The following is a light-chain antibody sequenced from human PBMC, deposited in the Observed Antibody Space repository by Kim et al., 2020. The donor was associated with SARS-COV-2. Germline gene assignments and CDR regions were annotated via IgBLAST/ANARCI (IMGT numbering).Light chain of an antibody. V-gene: IGKV1D-8*02. J-gene: IGKJ1*01. CDR3: QQYYSFPHA. CDR1: EGISSF. Sequence: ASTGDRGTISCRMSEGISSFLAWYAQKPGKAHERRIYAASTLQSGVPSRFSDSASVTDFTLSISCLQSEDFATYYCQQYYSFPHAFSQGARVDI. CDR2: AAS.